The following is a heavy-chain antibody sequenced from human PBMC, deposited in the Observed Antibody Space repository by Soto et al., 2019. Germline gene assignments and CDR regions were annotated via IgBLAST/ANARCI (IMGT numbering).Heavy chain of an antibody. V-gene: IGHV1-18*01. Sequence: KTRGASVKVSCKASGYTFTSYGISWVRQAPGHGLGWMGWISAYNGNTNYAQKLQGRVTMTTDTSTTKAYMELRSLRSDDTAVDYGARFPHYYYYGMDVWGQGTTVTVSS. CDR1: GYTFTSYG. CDR3: ARFPHYYYYGMDV. CDR2: ISAYNGNT. J-gene: IGHJ6*02.